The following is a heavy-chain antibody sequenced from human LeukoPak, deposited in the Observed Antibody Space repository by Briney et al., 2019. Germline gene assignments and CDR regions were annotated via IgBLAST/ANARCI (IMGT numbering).Heavy chain of an antibody. V-gene: IGHV3-11*04. Sequence: GGSLRLSCAASGFTFSDYYMSWIRQAPGKGLEWVSYISSSGSTIYYADSVKSRFTISRDNAKNSLYLQMNSLRAEDTAVYYCATARASWPDYFDYWGQGTLVTVSS. CDR2: ISSSGSTI. D-gene: IGHD2-2*01. J-gene: IGHJ4*02. CDR3: ATARASWPDYFDY. CDR1: GFTFSDYY.